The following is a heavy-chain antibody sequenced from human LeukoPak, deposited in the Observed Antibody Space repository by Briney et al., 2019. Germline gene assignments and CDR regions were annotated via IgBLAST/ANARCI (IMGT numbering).Heavy chain of an antibody. D-gene: IGHD3-10*01. CDR1: GFTFTSYW. CDR3: ARLGYYGSGSYRNWFDP. J-gene: IGHJ5*02. CDR2: IKQDGTEK. V-gene: IGHV3-7*05. Sequence: GGSLRLSCAASGFTFTSYWMSWVRQAPVKGLEWVANIKQDGTEKYYVDSVKGRFTISRDNAKNSLYLQMNSLRAEDTAVYYCARLGYYGSGSYRNWFDPWGQGTLVTVSS.